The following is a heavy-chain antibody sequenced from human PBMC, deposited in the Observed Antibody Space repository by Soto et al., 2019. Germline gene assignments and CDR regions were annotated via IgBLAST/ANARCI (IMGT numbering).Heavy chain of an antibody. D-gene: IGHD3-16*01. CDR2: ISGYNGYT. V-gene: IGHV1-18*01. CDR3: ARDRDYSHTDADIDY. CDR1: GYNFNTYG. Sequence: QVQLMQSGAEVRRPGTSMRISCTTSGYNFNTYGIFWVRQATGQGLEWMGWISGYNGYTKYAQNFEDRVTLSTDPSTSTAYLELRNLRSGDTALYFCARDRDYSHTDADIDYWGQGTLVTVSS. J-gene: IGHJ4*02.